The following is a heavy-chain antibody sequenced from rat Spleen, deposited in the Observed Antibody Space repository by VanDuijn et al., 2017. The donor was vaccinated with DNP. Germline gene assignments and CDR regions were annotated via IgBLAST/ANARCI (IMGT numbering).Heavy chain of an antibody. Sequence: QVQLQQSGAELAKPGSSVKISCKASGYTLTSYYIGWIKQTAGQGLEYIGYINTGSGGTGYNEKFKGKATLTVDKSSSTAFMQLSSLTPDDFAIYYCAREDTYFGYNYLDYWGQGVMVTVSS. CDR2: INTGSGGT. CDR1: GYTLTSYY. V-gene: IGHV1-43*01. CDR3: AREDTYFGYNYLDY. J-gene: IGHJ2*01. D-gene: IGHD1-9*01.